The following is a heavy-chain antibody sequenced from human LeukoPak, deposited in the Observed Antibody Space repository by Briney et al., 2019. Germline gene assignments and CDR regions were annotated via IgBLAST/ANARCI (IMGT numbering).Heavy chain of an antibody. Sequence: PSETLSLTCAVSGYSISSGYYWGWIRQPPGKGLEWIGSIYHRGSTYYNPSLKSRVTISVGTSKNQSSLKLSSVTAADTAVYYCARYPPPDYYYMDVWGKGTTVTVSS. CDR1: GYSISSGYY. V-gene: IGHV4-38-2*01. CDR3: ARYPPPDYYYMDV. J-gene: IGHJ6*03. CDR2: IYHRGST.